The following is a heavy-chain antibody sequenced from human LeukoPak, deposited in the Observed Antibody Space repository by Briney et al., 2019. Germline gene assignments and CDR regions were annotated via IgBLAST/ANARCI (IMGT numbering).Heavy chain of an antibody. CDR3: ARDGYNYG. D-gene: IGHD5-24*01. CDR1: GFTFNNYK. J-gene: IGHJ4*02. V-gene: IGHV3-21*01. Sequence: GGSLRLSCAASGFTFNNYKMNWVRQAPGKGLEWVSFISSSSTYIYYADSVKGRFTISRNNAKNSLYLQMNSLRADDTAVYYCARDGYNYGWGQGTLVTVSS. CDR2: ISSSSTYI.